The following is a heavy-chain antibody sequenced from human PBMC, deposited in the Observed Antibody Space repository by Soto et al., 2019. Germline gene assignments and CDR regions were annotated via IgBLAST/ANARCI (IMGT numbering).Heavy chain of an antibody. Sequence: QVQLVESGGGAVQPGRSLRLSCAASGFTFRTYGMHWVRQAPGKGLEWLAVISNNGINKYYADSVKGRFTISRDNSRDTLFLQMNSLRGEDTAIYYCAKVIRADSTSSNFYYYSGLDVWGKGTTVTVS. CDR3: AKVIRADSTSSNFYYYSGLDV. V-gene: IGHV3-30*18. J-gene: IGHJ6*04. CDR2: ISNNGINK. D-gene: IGHD6-6*01. CDR1: GFTFRTYG.